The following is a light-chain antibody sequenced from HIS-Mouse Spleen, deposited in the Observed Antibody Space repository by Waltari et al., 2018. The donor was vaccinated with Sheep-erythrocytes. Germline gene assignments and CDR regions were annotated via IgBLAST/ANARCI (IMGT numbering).Light chain of an antibody. CDR1: NIGSKS. J-gene: IGLJ2*01. CDR2: DDS. CDR3: QVWDSSSDPVV. V-gene: IGLV3-21*03. Sequence: SYVLTQPPSVSVAPGKTARITCGGNNIGSKSVHWYQQKPGQAPVLVGYDDSDRPSGIPGGFAGSNSGNTATLTISRVEAGDEADYYGQVWDSSSDPVVFGGGTKLTVL.